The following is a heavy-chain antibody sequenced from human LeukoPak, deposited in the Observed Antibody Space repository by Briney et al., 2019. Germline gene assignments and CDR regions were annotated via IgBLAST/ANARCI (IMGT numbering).Heavy chain of an antibody. CDR3: ARVSARSYVSGILRGYHVDS. V-gene: IGHV3-21*01. J-gene: IGHJ4*02. Sequence: PGGSLRHSRAASGFSFSNYNIHWVRQTPRKGLEWGSSISHSVTYMYYAESVKGRFTISRDNAKNSLFLQMNSLKVEDTGVYYCARVSARSYVSGILRGYHVDSWGQGRVVSVSS. D-gene: IGHD1-26*01. CDR1: GFSFSNYN. CDR2: ISHSVTYM.